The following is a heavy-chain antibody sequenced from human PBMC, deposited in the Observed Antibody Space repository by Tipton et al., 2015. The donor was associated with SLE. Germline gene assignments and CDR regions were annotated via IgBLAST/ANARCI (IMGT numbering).Heavy chain of an antibody. Sequence: TLSLTCTVSGGSISSSSYYWGWIRQPPGKGLEWIGYIYYSGSTNYNPSLKSRVTISVDTSKNQFSLKLSSVTAADTAVYYCARGIAASFYYYYGMDVRGQGTTVTVSS. J-gene: IGHJ6*02. CDR3: ARGIAASFYYYYGMDV. CDR2: IYYSGST. D-gene: IGHD6-13*01. V-gene: IGHV4-61*05. CDR1: GGSISSSSYY.